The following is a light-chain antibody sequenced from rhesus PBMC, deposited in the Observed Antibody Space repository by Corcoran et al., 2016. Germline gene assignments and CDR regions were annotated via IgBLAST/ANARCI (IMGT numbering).Light chain of an antibody. CDR3: IPFAGRNTYI. V-gene: IGLV2-32*02. Sequence: QAALTQPHSVSGAPGQWVAISCTGTSSDIGGYNYVYWYQQHPGTAPKVMIHEVNKRPSGISDRVSGFKSANAASLTISGLQAEDEADYYCIPFAGRNTYIFDGGTRLTVL. CDR2: EVN. J-gene: IGLJ1*01. CDR1: SSDIGGYNY.